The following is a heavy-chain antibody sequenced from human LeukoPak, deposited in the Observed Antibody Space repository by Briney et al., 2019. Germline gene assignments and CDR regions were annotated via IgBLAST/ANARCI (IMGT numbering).Heavy chain of an antibody. Sequence: SETLSLTCTVSGGSISAHYWSWIRQPAGKGLEWIGRIYTSGSTNYNPSLKSRVTMSVDTSKNQFSLKLSSVTAADTAVYYCARHGVSGVIITLSWFDPWGQGTLVTVSS. D-gene: IGHD3-10*01. CDR1: GGSISAHY. CDR2: IYTSGST. CDR3: ARHGVSGVIITLSWFDP. V-gene: IGHV4-4*07. J-gene: IGHJ5*02.